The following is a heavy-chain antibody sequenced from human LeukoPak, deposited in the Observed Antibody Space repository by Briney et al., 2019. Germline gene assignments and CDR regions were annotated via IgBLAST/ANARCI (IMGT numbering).Heavy chain of an antibody. Sequence: GGSLRLSCAASGFTFSSYWMSWVRQAPGKGLEWVANIKQDGSEKYYVDSVKGRFTISRDNAKNSLYLQMNSLRAEDTAVYYCAKDREYNWNYFDYWGQGTLVTVSS. CDR3: AKDREYNWNYFDY. CDR2: IKQDGSEK. J-gene: IGHJ4*02. D-gene: IGHD1-20*01. V-gene: IGHV3-7*03. CDR1: GFTFSSYW.